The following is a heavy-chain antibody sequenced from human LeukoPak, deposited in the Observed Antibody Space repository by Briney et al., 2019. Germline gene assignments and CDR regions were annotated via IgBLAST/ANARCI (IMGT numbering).Heavy chain of an antibody. J-gene: IGHJ4*02. CDR3: AKDGIAAAGTGYFDY. Sequence: GGSLRLSFAASGFTFSSYPMSWVGQAPGRGLEWVSAISGSGGSTYYADSVKGRFTISRDNSKNTLYLQMNSLRAEDTAVYYCAKDGIAAAGTGYFDYWGQGTLVTVSS. CDR1: GFTFSSYP. CDR2: ISGSGGST. D-gene: IGHD6-13*01. V-gene: IGHV3-23*01.